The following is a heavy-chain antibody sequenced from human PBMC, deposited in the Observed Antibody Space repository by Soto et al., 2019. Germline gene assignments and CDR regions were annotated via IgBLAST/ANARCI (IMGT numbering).Heavy chain of an antibody. D-gene: IGHD4-4*01. Sequence: DVQLLESGGGLVQPGGSLRLSCAASGFTFNAYAMTWVPQLPGKGLEWVSGIGGSGGNRYYAGSVRGRFTISRDNSKDTVDLQMNSLRVEDTAVYYCARVASDYINSVDHWGQGILVSVSS. V-gene: IGHV3-23*01. J-gene: IGHJ4*02. CDR1: GFTFNAYA. CDR3: ARVASDYINSVDH. CDR2: IGGSGGNR.